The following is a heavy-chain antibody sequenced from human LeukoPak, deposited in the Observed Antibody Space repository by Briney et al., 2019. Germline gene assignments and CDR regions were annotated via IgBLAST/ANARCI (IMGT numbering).Heavy chain of an antibody. CDR3: ASGMVVAATLDY. V-gene: IGHV4-34*01. D-gene: IGHD2-15*01. J-gene: IGHJ4*02. CDR2: IYYSGST. CDR1: GGSFSGYY. Sequence: SETLSLTCAVYGGSFSGYYWGWIRQPPGKGLEWIGNIYYSGSTSYNPSLKSRVTISVDTSKNQFSLKLSSVTAADTAVYYCASGMVVAATLDYWGQGTLVTVSS.